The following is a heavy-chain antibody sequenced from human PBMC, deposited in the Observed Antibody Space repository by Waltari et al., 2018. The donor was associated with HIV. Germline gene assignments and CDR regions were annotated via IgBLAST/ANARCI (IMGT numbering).Heavy chain of an antibody. CDR1: GFNFGDSG. D-gene: IGHD3-10*01. CDR3: MKEASLMVWAPEKSPV. J-gene: IGHJ3*01. CDR2: ISGGGATT. Sequence: LESGGDFVQPGGRLRPLCVGSGFNFGDSGMSWVRQSPGRGLQWISHISGGGATTSYADSVKGRFTIFRENSRNTLYLQLNDLRTEDTAVYFCMKEASLMVWAPEKSPVWGRGTSVTVSP. V-gene: IGHV3-23*01.